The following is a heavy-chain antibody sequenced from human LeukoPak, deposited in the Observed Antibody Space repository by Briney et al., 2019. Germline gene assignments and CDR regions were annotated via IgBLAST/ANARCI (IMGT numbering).Heavy chain of an antibody. D-gene: IGHD5-18*01. CDR3: ARQRHRRGYSYGDFDY. Sequence: GSLRLSCAASGFTFTSYAMGWVRQAPGKGLEWIGSIYYSGSTYYNPSLKSRVTISVDTSKNQFSLKLSSVTAADTAVYYCARQRHRRGYSYGDFDYWGQGTLVTVSS. CDR2: IYYSGST. CDR1: GFTFTSYA. J-gene: IGHJ4*02. V-gene: IGHV4-39*01.